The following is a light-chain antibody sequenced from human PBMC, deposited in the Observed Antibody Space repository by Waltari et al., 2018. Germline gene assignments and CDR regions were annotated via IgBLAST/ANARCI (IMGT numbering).Light chain of an antibody. J-gene: IGKJ1*01. CDR1: QAIRFS. CDR3: QQYYNTPPWT. Sequence: DIQMTQSPSSLSASVGDRVTITCRASQAIRFSLVWYQQKPGKAPKLLLFAASRLESGVPSRFSGSGAGTEYTLTISSLQPEDFATYYCQQYYNTPPWTFGQGTKVEIK. CDR2: AAS. V-gene: IGKV1-NL1*01.